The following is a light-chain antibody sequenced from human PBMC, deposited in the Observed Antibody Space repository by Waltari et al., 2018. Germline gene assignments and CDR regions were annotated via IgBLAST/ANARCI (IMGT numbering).Light chain of an antibody. V-gene: IGLV3-21*01. CDR1: NIGSNS. J-gene: IGLJ2*01. CDR3: QVWESRSDPF. CDR2: DDS. Sequence: SYVLTQQPSVSVAPGETAQITCGGNNIGSNSVTWYQQKPGQAPVLVIYDDSDRPSRIPERFSGSNSGNTATLTISRVEDGDEADYHCQVWESRSDPFFGGGTKLTVL.